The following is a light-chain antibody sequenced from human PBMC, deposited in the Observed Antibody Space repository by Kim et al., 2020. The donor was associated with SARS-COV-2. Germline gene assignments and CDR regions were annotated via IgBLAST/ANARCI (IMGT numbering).Light chain of an antibody. CDR3: LQHDSYPLT. Sequence: ASVGDRVTITCRASQGISSYLAWFQQKPGQVPKRLIYAASSLQSGVPSRFSGSGSGTEFTLTISSLQPEDFATYYCLQHDSYPLTIGGGTKVDIK. V-gene: IGKV1-17*03. CDR2: AAS. CDR1: QGISSY. J-gene: IGKJ4*01.